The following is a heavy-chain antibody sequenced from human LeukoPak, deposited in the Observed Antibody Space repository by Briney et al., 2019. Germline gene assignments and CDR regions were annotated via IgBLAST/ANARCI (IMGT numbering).Heavy chain of an antibody. Sequence: KPGGSLRLSCAASGFTFSDYYMSWIRQAPGKGLDWVSYISSSGSTTYYADSVKGRFTISRDNAKNSLYLQMNSLRAEDTAVYYCARHLGLYYYYYMDVWGKGTTVTVSS. CDR1: GFTFSDYY. CDR3: ARHLGLYYYYYMDV. CDR2: ISSSGSTT. J-gene: IGHJ6*03. D-gene: IGHD3-3*02. V-gene: IGHV3-11*01.